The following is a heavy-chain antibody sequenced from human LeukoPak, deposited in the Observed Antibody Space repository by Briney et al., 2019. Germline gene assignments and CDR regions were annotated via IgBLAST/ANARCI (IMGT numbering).Heavy chain of an antibody. J-gene: IGHJ4*02. CDR3: AKPLYASGSYHFDS. CDR2: ISHSGST. V-gene: IGHV4-4*02. CDR1: GASMTSSNW. Sequence: PSETLSLTCAISGASMTSSNWWSWVRPPPGKGLEWIGEISHSGSTNYNPSLKSRVTISVDKSKTQFSLKVNSVTAADTAVYYCAKPLYASGSYHFDSWGQGTLVTVSS. D-gene: IGHD3-10*01.